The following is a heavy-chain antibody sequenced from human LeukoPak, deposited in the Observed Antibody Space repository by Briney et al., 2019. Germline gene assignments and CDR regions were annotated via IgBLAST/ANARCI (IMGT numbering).Heavy chain of an antibody. D-gene: IGHD1-26*01. J-gene: IGHJ4*02. CDR3: AAGIVGATSFDY. CDR1: GGTFSSYA. CDR2: FDPEDGET. V-gene: IGHV1-24*01. Sequence: ASVKVSCKASGGTFSSYAISWVRQAPGQGLEWMGGFDPEDGETIYAQKFQGRVTMTEDTSTDTAYMELSSLRSEDTAVYYCAAGIVGATSFDYWGQGTLVTVSS.